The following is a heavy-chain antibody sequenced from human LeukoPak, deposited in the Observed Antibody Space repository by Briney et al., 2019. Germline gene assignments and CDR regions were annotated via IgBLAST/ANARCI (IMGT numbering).Heavy chain of an antibody. Sequence: TGGSLRLSCAASGFTFSSYAMSWVRQAPGKGLEWVSGISWNSGSKGYADSVKGRFTISRDNAKNSLHLQMNSLRAEDTALYYCAKGPRNYDFWSGYYFYYFDYWGQGTLVTVSS. J-gene: IGHJ4*02. D-gene: IGHD3-3*01. V-gene: IGHV3-9*01. CDR3: AKGPRNYDFWSGYYFYYFDY. CDR1: GFTFSSYA. CDR2: ISWNSGSK.